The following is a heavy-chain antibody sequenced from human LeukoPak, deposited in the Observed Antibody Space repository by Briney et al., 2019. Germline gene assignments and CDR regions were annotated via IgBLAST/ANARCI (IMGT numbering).Heavy chain of an antibody. V-gene: IGHV3-7*04. Sequence: PGGSLRLSCAASGFTFSSYWMSWVRQAPGKGLEWVANIKQDGSEKYYVDSVKGRFTISRDNSKNTLYLQMNSLRAEDTAVYYCARGLMVGATDAFDIWGQGTMVTVSS. D-gene: IGHD1-26*01. CDR2: IKQDGSEK. CDR1: GFTFSSYW. CDR3: ARGLMVGATDAFDI. J-gene: IGHJ3*02.